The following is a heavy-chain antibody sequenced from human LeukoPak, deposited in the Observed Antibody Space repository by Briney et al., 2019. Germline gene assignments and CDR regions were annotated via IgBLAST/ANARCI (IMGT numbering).Heavy chain of an antibody. CDR2: ISGGGGST. J-gene: IGHJ2*01. CDR1: GFTFSSYG. Sequence: GGSLRLSCAASGFTFSSYGMSWVRQAPGKGLEWLSAISGGGGSTHYADSVKGRFTISRDNFENTLYLQMNSLRADDTAVYSCAKVSRGEPHYYWYFDLWGRGTLVTVSS. CDR3: AKVSRGEPHYYWYFDL. D-gene: IGHD3-16*01. V-gene: IGHV3-23*01.